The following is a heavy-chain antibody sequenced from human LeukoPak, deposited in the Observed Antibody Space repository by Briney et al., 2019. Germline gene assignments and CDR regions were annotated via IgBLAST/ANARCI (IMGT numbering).Heavy chain of an antibody. J-gene: IGHJ4*02. Sequence: GVSLRLSCSASGFTFTDYYMSWIRQGPGKGLEWVSYISPSGTVIYYGDSVKGRFTISRDNAKKSLYLQMSSLRAEDTAVYYCARDYNCWGQGTLVTVSS. V-gene: IGHV3-11*01. D-gene: IGHD3-10*01. CDR1: GFTFTDYY. CDR3: ARDYNC. CDR2: ISPSGTVI.